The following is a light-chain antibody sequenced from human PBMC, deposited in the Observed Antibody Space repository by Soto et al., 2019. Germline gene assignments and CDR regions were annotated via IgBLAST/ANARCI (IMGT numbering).Light chain of an antibody. Sequence: QSALTQPASVSGSPGQSITISCTGTSSDVGCYNYVAWYQQHPGKAPKLMIYDVSNRPSGVSNRFSGSKSGNTASLTISGLQAEDEADYYCSSYTSSSPYVVFGGGTKLTVL. CDR3: SSYTSSSPYVV. V-gene: IGLV2-14*01. CDR2: DVS. J-gene: IGLJ2*01. CDR1: SSDVGCYNY.